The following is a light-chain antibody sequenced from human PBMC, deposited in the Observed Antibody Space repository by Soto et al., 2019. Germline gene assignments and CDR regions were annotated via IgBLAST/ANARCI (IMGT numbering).Light chain of an antibody. V-gene: IGKV3-15*01. CDR3: QQYYSTPIT. J-gene: IGKJ5*01. CDR1: QSVSSN. CDR2: WAS. Sequence: EIVMTQSPATLSVSPGQRATLSCRASQSVSSNLAWYQQKPGQPPKLLIYWASTRESGVPDRFSGSGSGTDFTLTISSLQAEDVAVYYRQQYYSTPITFGQGTRLEIK.